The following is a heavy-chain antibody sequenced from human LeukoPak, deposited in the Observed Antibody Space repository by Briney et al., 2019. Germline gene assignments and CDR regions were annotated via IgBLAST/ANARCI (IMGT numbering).Heavy chain of an antibody. V-gene: IGHV1-69*05. CDR1: GGTFSSYA. Sequence: ASVKVSCKASGGTFSSYAISWVRQAPGQGLEWMGGIIPIYGTANYAQKFQGRVTITTDESTSTAYMELSSLRSEDTAVYYCASWEDGDYFAFDIWGQGTMVTVSS. J-gene: IGHJ3*02. CDR3: ASWEDGDYFAFDI. CDR2: IIPIYGTA. D-gene: IGHD4-17*01.